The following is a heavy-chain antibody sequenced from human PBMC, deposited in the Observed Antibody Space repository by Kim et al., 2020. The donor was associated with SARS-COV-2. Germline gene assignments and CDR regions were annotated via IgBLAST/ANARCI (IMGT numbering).Heavy chain of an antibody. Sequence: GGSLRLSCAASGFTFSSYGMHWVRQAPGKGLEWVAVISYDGSNKYYADSVKGRFTISRDNSKNTLYLQMNSLRAEDTAVYYCAKDGGKYCSGGSCYYYYGMDVWGQGTTVTVSS. CDR3: AKDGGKYCSGGSCYYYYGMDV. D-gene: IGHD2-15*01. J-gene: IGHJ6*02. CDR2: ISYDGSNK. CDR1: GFTFSSYG. V-gene: IGHV3-30*18.